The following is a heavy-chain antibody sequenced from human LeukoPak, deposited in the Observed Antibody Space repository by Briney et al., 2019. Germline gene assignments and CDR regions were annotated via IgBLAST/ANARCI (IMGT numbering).Heavy chain of an antibody. Sequence: SETPSLTCAVSGASISGSGYYWGWIRQPPRKGLEWIASIYYSGSTYYNPSLKSRVTVSVDTSKNQFSLKLSSVTAADTAVYYCARHKYSSGWPPEGAFDIWGQGTMVTVSS. CDR3: ARHKYSSGWPPEGAFDI. CDR1: GASISGSGYY. D-gene: IGHD6-19*01. J-gene: IGHJ3*02. V-gene: IGHV4-39*01. CDR2: IYYSGST.